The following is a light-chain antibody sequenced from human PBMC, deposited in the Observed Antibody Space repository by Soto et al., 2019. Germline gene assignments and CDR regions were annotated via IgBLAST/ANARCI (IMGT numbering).Light chain of an antibody. J-gene: IGKJ2*01. CDR3: QQSYNTPLT. CDR1: HSKSCY. V-gene: IGKV1-39*01. Sequence: QMTQTQSSLSPSVGARVTITRRASHSKSCYVNWYQQKPGTAPKLLIYAVSTLQGGVPPRFSGSGSGTDFTLTISSLQPEDFATYYCQQSYNTPLTLGQGTKLEIK. CDR2: AVS.